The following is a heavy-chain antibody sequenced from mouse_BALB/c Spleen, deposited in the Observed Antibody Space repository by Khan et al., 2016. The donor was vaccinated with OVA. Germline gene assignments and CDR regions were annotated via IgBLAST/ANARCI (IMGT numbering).Heavy chain of an antibody. D-gene: IGHD1-1*01. CDR1: GYSFTDYY. CDR2: IDPYYGST. Sequence: IQLVQSGPELEKPGASVKISCKASGYSFTDYYMNWVKQSNGMSLEWIGNIDPYYGSTSYNQKFKGKATLTVDKSSSTAYMHLKSLTSEDSAVYFCARSGFGSFAYWGQGTLVTVSA. J-gene: IGHJ3*01. V-gene: IGHV1-39*01. CDR3: ARSGFGSFAY.